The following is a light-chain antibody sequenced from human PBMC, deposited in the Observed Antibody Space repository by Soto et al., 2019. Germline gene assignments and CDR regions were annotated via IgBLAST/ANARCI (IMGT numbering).Light chain of an antibody. Sequence: EILMTQSPATLSVSPGERATLSCRASQSVDSNLAWYQQKPGQAPRLLIYGASTRATGISARFSGSGSGTEFTLTISSLEPEDFAVYYCQRRSNWPLTFGQGTRLEI. CDR2: GAS. CDR3: QRRSNWPLT. CDR1: QSVDSN. V-gene: IGKV3-15*01. J-gene: IGKJ5*01.